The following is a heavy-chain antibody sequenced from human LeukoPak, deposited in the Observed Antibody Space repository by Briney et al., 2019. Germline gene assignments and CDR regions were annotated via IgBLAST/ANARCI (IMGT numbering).Heavy chain of an antibody. CDR1: GGSISSGGYY. CDR3: ASVFITGTNYFDY. CDR2: IYYSGST. D-gene: IGHD1/OR15-1a*01. J-gene: IGHJ4*02. V-gene: IGHV4-31*03. Sequence: PSETLSLTCTVSGGSISSGGYYWSWIRQHPGKGPEWIGYIYYSGSTYYNPSLKSRVTISVDTSKNQFSLKLSSVTAADTAVYYCASVFITGTNYFDYWGQGTLVTVSS.